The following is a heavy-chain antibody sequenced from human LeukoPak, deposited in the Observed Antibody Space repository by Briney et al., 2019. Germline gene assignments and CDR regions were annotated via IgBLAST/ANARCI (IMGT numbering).Heavy chain of an antibody. D-gene: IGHD2-15*01. CDR3: ARRSCSGGICYQYFDY. CDR1: GFTFSSYW. Sequence: PGGSLRLSCAASGFTFSSYWMSWVRQAPGKGLEWVANIKQDGSEKYYVDSAKGRFTISRDNAKDSLYLQMNSLGAEDTAVYYCARRSCSGGICYQYFDYWGQGTLVTVSS. CDR2: IKQDGSEK. J-gene: IGHJ4*02. V-gene: IGHV3-7*01.